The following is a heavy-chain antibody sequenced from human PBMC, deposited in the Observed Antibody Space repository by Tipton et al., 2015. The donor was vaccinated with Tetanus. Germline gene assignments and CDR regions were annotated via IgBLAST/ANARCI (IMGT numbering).Heavy chain of an antibody. V-gene: IGHV4-31*02. CDR1: DGPVSSGGHY. D-gene: IGHD5-12*01. Sequence: LRLSCTVSDGPVSSGGHYWGWVRQLPGKGLEWIGCIYYSGTTYYNPSLRSRLSISVDTSKNQFSLSLASVTAADTAIYYCARAELRRGFSGYLYYDLWGRGILVTVCS. J-gene: IGHJ2*01. CDR3: ARAELRRGFSGYLYYDL. CDR2: IYYSGTT.